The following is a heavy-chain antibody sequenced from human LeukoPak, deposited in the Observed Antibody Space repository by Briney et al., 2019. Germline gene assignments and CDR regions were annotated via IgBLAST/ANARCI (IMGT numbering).Heavy chain of an antibody. CDR2: MNPNSGNT. J-gene: IGHJ4*02. D-gene: IGHD2-2*01. CDR1: GYTFTSYD. CDR3: ARARGARGYCSSTSCPRGYYFDY. Sequence: ASVKVSCKASGYTFTSYDINWVRQATGQGLEWMGWMNPNSGNTGYAQKFQGRVTMTRNTSISTAYMELSSLRSEDTAVYYCARARGARGYCSSTSCPRGYYFDYWGQGTLVTVSS. V-gene: IGHV1-8*01.